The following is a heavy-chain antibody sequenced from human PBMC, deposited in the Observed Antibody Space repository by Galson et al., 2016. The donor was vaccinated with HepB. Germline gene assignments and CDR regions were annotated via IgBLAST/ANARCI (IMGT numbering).Heavy chain of an antibody. V-gene: IGHV3-33*01. CDR1: GFTFSYHG. CDR3: VRELYGDFVPYYFEY. CDR2: IWYDGSNK. D-gene: IGHD4-17*01. J-gene: IGHJ4*02. Sequence: SLRLSCATSGFTFSYHGMHWVRQAPGKGLEWVAVIWYDGSNKYYADSVKGRFTISRDNYKKTLYLQMNSLRAEDTAVYYCVRELYGDFVPYYFEYWGQGTLVTVSS.